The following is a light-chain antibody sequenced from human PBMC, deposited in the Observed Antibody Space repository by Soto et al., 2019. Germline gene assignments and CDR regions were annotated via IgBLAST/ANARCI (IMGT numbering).Light chain of an antibody. V-gene: IGKV3-15*01. J-gene: IGKJ1*01. CDR1: QSVSSN. Sequence: IALRQSTATLAGSPVERAALSSMAIQSVSSNLAWYQQKPGQAPKLLIYGASTRASGIPARFSGSGSGTEFTLTISSLQSEDFAAYYCQNYNNWPRKFGQGTKVAIK. CDR2: GAS. CDR3: QNYNNWPRK.